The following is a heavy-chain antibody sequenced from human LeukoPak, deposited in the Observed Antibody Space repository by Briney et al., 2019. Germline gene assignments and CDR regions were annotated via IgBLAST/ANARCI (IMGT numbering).Heavy chain of an antibody. D-gene: IGHD2-2*01. J-gene: IGHJ4*02. CDR2: ISSSSSYI. V-gene: IGHV3-21*01. Sequence: GSLRLSCAASGFTFSSYSMNWVRQAPGKGLEWVSSISSSSSYIYYADSVKGRFTISRDNAKNSLYLQMNSLRAEDTAVYYCARDSPHIVVVPAADWGQGTLVTVSS. CDR3: ARDSPHIVVVPAAD. CDR1: GFTFSSYS.